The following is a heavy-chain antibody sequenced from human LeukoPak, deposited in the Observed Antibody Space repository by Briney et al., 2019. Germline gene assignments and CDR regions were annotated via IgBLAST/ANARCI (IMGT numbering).Heavy chain of an antibody. D-gene: IGHD2-2*01. CDR2: IRYDGSNE. V-gene: IGHV3-30*02. CDR3: AKGGYCSSTSCYGPEAFDI. J-gene: IGHJ3*02. CDR1: GFSFSGYG. Sequence: GGSLRLSCAASGFSFSGYGMHWVRQAPGKGLEWVAFIRYDGSNEYYADSVKGRFTISRDKSKNTLSLQMNGLRVEDTAVYYRAKGGYCSSTSCYGPEAFDIWGQGTMVTVSS.